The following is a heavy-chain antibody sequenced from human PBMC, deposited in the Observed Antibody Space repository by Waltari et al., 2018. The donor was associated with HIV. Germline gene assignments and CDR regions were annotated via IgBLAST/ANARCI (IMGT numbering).Heavy chain of an antibody. V-gene: IGHV1-46*01. CDR1: GYKFTSFY. J-gene: IGHJ4*02. D-gene: IGHD3-3*01. CDR3: ARRASYYDFWGGFSSPAPFDL. Sequence: QVHLQQSGAEVKKPGASVRISCKTSGYKFTSFYIHWVRQGPGQTLEWIGIIYPSDGSSTARQKFQGRVTISRDTSTNTVFLDLSRLKSEDTAIYYCARRASYYDFWGGFSSPAPFDLWGQGTLVTVST. CDR2: IYPSDGSS.